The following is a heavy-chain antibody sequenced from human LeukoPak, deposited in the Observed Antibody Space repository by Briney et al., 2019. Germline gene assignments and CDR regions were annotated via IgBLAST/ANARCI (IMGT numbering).Heavy chain of an antibody. J-gene: IGHJ4*02. V-gene: IGHV4-59*01. D-gene: IGHD2-15*01. CDR3: ARGGGRSCYDY. CDR2: IYSSGSS. CDR1: GGSISSYY. Sequence: SQTLSLTCTVSGGSISSYYWSWIRQPPGKGLEWIGYIYSSGSSNYNPSLKSRVTISVDTSKNQFSLKLSSVTAADTAVYYCARGGGRSCYDYWGQGTLVTVSS.